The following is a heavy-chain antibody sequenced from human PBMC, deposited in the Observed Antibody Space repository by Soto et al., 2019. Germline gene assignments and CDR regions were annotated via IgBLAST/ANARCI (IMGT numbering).Heavy chain of an antibody. CDR1: GGSISSSSYY. V-gene: IGHV4-39*01. CDR2: IYYSGST. Sequence: SETLSLTCTVSGGSISSSSYYWGWIRQPPGKGLEWIGSIYYSGSTYYNPSLKSRVTISVDTSKNQFSLKLSSVTAADTAVYYCARPNPWGGYYYYMDVWGKGTTVTVSS. CDR3: ARPNPWGGYYYYMDV. J-gene: IGHJ6*03. D-gene: IGHD3-16*01.